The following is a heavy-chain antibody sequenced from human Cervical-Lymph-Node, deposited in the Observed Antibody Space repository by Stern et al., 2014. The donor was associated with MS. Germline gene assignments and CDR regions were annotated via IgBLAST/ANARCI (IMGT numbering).Heavy chain of an antibody. V-gene: IGHV5-51*01. J-gene: IGHJ6*02. CDR2: LVPGDTDT. CDR3: ARQIGRYFYGMDV. Sequence: VQLVESGAEVKKPGESLKISCKGAGYRFTSYWIGWVRQKPGKGLEGMGILVPGDTDTRYSPSVQVQVTSSADKSISTAYRQWSSLKASDNGMYYCARQIGRYFYGMDVWGQGTTVTVSS. D-gene: IGHD3-9*01. CDR1: GYRFTSYW.